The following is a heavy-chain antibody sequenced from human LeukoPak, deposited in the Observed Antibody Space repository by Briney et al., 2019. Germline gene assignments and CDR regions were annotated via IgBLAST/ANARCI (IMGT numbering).Heavy chain of an antibody. Sequence: PGRSLRLSCAASGFTFDDYAMHWVRQAPGKGLEWVSGISWNSGTIGYADSVKGRFTISRDNAKNSLYLQMNSLRAGDTAVYYCARGALSGYDFDYWGQGTLVTVSS. D-gene: IGHD5-12*01. V-gene: IGHV3-9*01. CDR3: ARGALSGYDFDY. CDR2: ISWNSGTI. CDR1: GFTFDDYA. J-gene: IGHJ4*02.